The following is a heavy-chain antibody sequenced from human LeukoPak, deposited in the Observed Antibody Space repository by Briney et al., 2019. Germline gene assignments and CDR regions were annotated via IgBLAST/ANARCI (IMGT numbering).Heavy chain of an antibody. CDR1: GGSISRSIYF. V-gene: IGHV4-39*01. D-gene: IGHD4-17*01. CDR2: IYYSGST. CDR3: AILDYGDFHFQH. Sequence: QLQLQESGPGLVKPSETLSLTCTVSGGSISRSIYFWGWIRQPPGKGLEWIGSIYYSGSTYYNPSLKSRVTISVDTSKNQFSLKLSSVTAADTAVYYCAILDYGDFHFQHWGQGTLVTVSS. J-gene: IGHJ1*01.